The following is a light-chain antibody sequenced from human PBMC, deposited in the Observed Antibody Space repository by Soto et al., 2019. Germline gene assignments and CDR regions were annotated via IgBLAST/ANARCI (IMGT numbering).Light chain of an antibody. J-gene: IGLJ2*01. Sequence: QSVLTQPPSASATPGQRVTISCSGSSSNIGTNYVYWYQHLPGTAPKLLIYRNDQRPSGVPDRFSGSMSGTAASLAIGGLRSEDKADYYCAAWDDSLSGVVFGGGTKLIVL. CDR2: RND. V-gene: IGLV1-47*01. CDR3: AAWDDSLSGVV. CDR1: SSNIGTNY.